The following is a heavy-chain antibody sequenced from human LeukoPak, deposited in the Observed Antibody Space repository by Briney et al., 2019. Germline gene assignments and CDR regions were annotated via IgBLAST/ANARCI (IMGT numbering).Heavy chain of an antibody. Sequence: GGSLSLSCAVSGFTFSSYAMSWVRQAPGKGLEWVLAISGSGGSTYYADSVKGRFTISRDNSKNTLYLQMNSLGAEDTAVYYCAKGLYCSNTSCYAHIYYYYYGMDVWGKGTTVTVSS. CDR1: GFTFSSYA. V-gene: IGHV3-23*01. J-gene: IGHJ6*04. D-gene: IGHD2-2*01. CDR3: AKGLYCSNTSCYAHIYYYYYGMDV. CDR2: ISGSGGST.